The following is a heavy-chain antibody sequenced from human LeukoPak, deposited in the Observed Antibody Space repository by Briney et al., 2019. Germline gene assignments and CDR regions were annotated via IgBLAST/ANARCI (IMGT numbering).Heavy chain of an antibody. J-gene: IGHJ5*02. CDR2: INHSGST. CDR1: GGSFSGYY. Sequence: SETLSLTCAVYGGSFSGYYWSWIRQPPGKGLEWIGEINHSGSTNYNPSLKSRVTISVDTSKNQFSLKLSSVTAADTAVYYCARGKPDRTMITSRDWFDPWGQGTLVTVCS. CDR3: ARGKPDRTMITSRDWFDP. V-gene: IGHV4-34*01. D-gene: IGHD3-22*01.